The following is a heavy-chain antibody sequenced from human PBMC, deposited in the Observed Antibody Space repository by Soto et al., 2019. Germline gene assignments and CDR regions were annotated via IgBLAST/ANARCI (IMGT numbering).Heavy chain of an antibody. J-gene: IGHJ3*01. CDR3: ARARWYDAFDV. Sequence: SATLSLTSAAYGFFISSGNYWGWIRKPPGKGLEWIGSIFHGGNTYYNPSLKSRVTISVDMSKNQFSLKLNSVTAADTAVYYCARARWYDAFDVWGQGTVVTVSS. CDR2: IFHGGNT. D-gene: IGHD2-15*01. CDR1: GFFISSGNY. V-gene: IGHV4-38-2*01.